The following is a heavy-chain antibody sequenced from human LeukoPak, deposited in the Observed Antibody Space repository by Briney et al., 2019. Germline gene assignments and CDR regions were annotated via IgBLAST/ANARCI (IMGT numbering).Heavy chain of an antibody. CDR1: GGSFSGYY. D-gene: IGHD3-10*01. J-gene: IGHJ2*01. V-gene: IGHV4-34*01. CDR3: ARRISPHFYGSGSPYWYFDL. Sequence: PSETLSLTCAVYGGSFSGYYWSWIRQPPGKGLEWIGEINHSGSTNYNPSLKSRVTISVDTSKNQCSLKLSSVTAADTAVYYCARRISPHFYGSGSPYWYFDLWGRGTLDTVSS. CDR2: INHSGST.